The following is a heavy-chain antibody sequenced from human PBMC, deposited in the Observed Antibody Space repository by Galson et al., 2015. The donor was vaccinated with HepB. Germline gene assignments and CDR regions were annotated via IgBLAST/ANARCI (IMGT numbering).Heavy chain of an antibody. CDR1: GFTFSSYA. Sequence: SLRLSCAASGFTFSSYAMHWVRQAPGKGLEWVAVISYDGSNKYYADSVKGRFTISRDNSKNTLYLQMNSLRAEDTAVYYCARDRNYIVVVPAASAFGIWGQGTMVTVSS. CDR2: ISYDGSNK. V-gene: IGHV3-30-3*01. D-gene: IGHD2-2*01. J-gene: IGHJ3*02. CDR3: ARDRNYIVVVPAASAFGI.